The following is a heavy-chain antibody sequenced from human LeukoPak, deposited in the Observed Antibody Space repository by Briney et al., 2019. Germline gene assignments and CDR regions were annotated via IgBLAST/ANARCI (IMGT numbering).Heavy chain of an antibody. V-gene: IGHV3-23*01. J-gene: IGHJ4*02. CDR3: AKLPTNYDSSGYYSDY. D-gene: IGHD3-22*01. Sequence: GGSLRLSCAASGFTFSSYAMSWVRQAPGKGLEWVSAISGSGGSTYYADSVKGRFTISRDNSKNTLYLQMNSLRAEDTAVYYCAKLPTNYDSSGYYSDYWGRGTLVTVSS. CDR1: GFTFSSYA. CDR2: ISGSGGST.